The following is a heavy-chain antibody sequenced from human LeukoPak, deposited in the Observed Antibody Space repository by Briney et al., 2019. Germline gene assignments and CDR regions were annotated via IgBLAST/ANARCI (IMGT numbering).Heavy chain of an antibody. CDR1: GYTFTSYY. CDR2: INPSGGST. Sequence: ASVKVSCKASGYTFTSYYMHWVRQAPGQGLEWMGIINPSGGSTSYAQKFQGRVTMTRDTSTGTVYMELSSLRSEDTAVYYCARDPHPRTHQSNDAFDIWGQGTMVTVSS. CDR3: ARDPHPRTHQSNDAFDI. V-gene: IGHV1-46*01. J-gene: IGHJ3*02. D-gene: IGHD2-2*01.